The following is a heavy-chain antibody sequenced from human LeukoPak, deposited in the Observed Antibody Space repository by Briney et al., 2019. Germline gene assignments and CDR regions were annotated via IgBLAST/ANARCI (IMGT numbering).Heavy chain of an antibody. CDR3: ARAAEYPNQFDP. CDR1: GYTFTSYG. CDR2: ISAYNGNT. J-gene: IGHJ5*02. Sequence: GASVKVSCKASGYTFTSYGISWVRQAPGQGLEWMGWISAYNGNTNYAQKLQGRVTMTTDTSTSTDYMELRSLRSDDTAVYYCARAAEYPNQFDPWGQGTLVTVSS. V-gene: IGHV1-18*01. D-gene: IGHD2/OR15-2a*01.